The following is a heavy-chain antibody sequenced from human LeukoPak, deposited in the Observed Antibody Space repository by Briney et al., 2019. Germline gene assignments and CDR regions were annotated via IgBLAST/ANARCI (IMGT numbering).Heavy chain of an antibody. CDR2: ARNKANSYAT. CDR3: ARVRYCSSTTCRGAFDI. V-gene: IGHV3-72*01. D-gene: IGHD2-2*01. J-gene: IGHJ3*02. Sequence: GGSLRLSCAASGFTFSDHYMDWVRQAPGKGLEWVGRARNKANSYATEYAASVKGRFTISRDDSENSLYLQMNSLKTEDTAVYYCARVRYCSSTTCRGAFDIWGQGTMVTVSS. CDR1: GFTFSDHY.